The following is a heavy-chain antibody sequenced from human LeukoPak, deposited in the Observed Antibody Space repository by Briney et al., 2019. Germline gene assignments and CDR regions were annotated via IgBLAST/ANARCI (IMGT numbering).Heavy chain of an antibody. Sequence: NASETLSLTCSVSGGSISSTTYYWGWIRQPPGKGLEWIGSMSFIGSTYYNPSLKSRVTISVHMSKNHFSLKLSSVTAADTAVYYCARHRRHYDILTGYYAGHFDIWGQGTMVTVSS. CDR1: GGSISSTTYY. D-gene: IGHD3-9*01. CDR3: ARHRRHYDILTGYYAGHFDI. J-gene: IGHJ3*02. CDR2: MSFIGST. V-gene: IGHV4-39*01.